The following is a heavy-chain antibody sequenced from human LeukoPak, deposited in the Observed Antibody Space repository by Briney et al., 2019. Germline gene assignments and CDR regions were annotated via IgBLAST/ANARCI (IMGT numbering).Heavy chain of an antibody. CDR3: ARDRSCSSTSCYEYFQH. CDR2: TNPSGGST. J-gene: IGHJ1*01. D-gene: IGHD2-2*01. V-gene: IGHV1-46*01. CDR1: GYTFTSYY. Sequence: ASVKVSCKASGYTFTSYYMHWVRQAPGQGLEWMGITNPSGGSTSYAQKFQGRVTMTRDTSTSTVYMELSSLRSEDTAVYYCARDRSCSSTSCYEYFQHWGQGTLVTVSS.